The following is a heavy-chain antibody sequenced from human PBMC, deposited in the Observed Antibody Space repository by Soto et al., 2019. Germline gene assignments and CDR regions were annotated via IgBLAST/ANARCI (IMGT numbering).Heavy chain of an antibody. CDR2: ISITSTYT. D-gene: IGHD3-16*01. CDR3: ARGLEGSYGHDY. V-gene: IGHV3-11*05. Sequence: QVRLVRSGGGLVRPGGTLRLSCAASGFTFNDYYMSWIRQAPGKGLEWVSYISITSTYTNYADSVKGRFTISRDNAKNSLYLQMNSLRAEDTAVYYCARGLEGSYGHDYWGQGTLVTVSS. J-gene: IGHJ4*02. CDR1: GFTFNDYY.